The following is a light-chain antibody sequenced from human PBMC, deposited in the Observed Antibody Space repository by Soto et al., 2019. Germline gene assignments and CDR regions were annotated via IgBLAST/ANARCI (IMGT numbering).Light chain of an antibody. J-gene: IGKJ1*01. CDR2: GAS. CDR3: QQYGSSPPPWT. V-gene: IGKV3-20*01. CDR1: QRISSN. Sequence: EIVMTQSPDTLSVSPGERATLSCRASQRISSNLAWYQQKPGQAPRLLIYGASSRATGIPDRFRGSGSGTDFTLTISGLEPEDLAVYYCQQYGSSPPPWTFGQGTKVEIK.